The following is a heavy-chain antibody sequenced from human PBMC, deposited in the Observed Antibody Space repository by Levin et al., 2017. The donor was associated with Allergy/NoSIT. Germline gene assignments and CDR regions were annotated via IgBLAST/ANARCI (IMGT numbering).Heavy chain of an antibody. CDR1: GFTFSSYG. Sequence: GGSLRLSCAASGFTFSSYGMHWVRQAPGKGLEWVAVISYDGSNKYYADSVKGRFTISRDNSKNTLYLQMNSLRAEDTAVYYCAKDTTGSGSYVDYWGQGTLVTVSS. CDR3: AKDTTGSGSYVDY. D-gene: IGHD1-26*01. V-gene: IGHV3-30*18. J-gene: IGHJ4*02. CDR2: ISYDGSNK.